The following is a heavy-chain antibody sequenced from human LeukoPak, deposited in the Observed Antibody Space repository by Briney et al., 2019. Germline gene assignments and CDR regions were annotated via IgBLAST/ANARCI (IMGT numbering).Heavy chain of an antibody. CDR2: INHVGST. CDR3: ARRLIIRGRFND. V-gene: IGHV4-34*01. CDR1: GVSFTDCF. D-gene: IGHD3-10*01. J-gene: IGHJ4*02. Sequence: NASETLSLTCGVYGVSFTDCFWSWVRQAPGMRLEWIGEINHVGSTNYNPSLKSRVTLSVDKSTNQVSLNLTSVTVADTAVYYCARRLIIRGRFNDWGQGTLVTVSS.